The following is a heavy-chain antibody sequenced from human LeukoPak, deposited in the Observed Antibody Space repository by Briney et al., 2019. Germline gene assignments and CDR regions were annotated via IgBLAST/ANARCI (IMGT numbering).Heavy chain of an antibody. Sequence: ASVKVSCKASGYTFTSYAMHWVRQAPGQGLEWMGWMNPNSGNTGYAQKFQGRVTMTRNTSISTAYMELSSLRSEDTAVYYCARGPYYDFWSGYLECWFDPWGQGTLVTVSS. CDR3: ARGPYYDFWSGYLECWFDP. J-gene: IGHJ5*02. CDR2: MNPNSGNT. CDR1: GYTFTSYA. D-gene: IGHD3-3*01. V-gene: IGHV1-8*02.